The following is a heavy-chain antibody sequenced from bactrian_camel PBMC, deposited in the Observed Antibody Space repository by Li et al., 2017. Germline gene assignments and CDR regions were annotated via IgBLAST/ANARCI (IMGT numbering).Heavy chain of an antibody. CDR3: AEGRGSRGEHCYSLNY. J-gene: IGHJ4*01. CDR1: GYTFNTYS. V-gene: IGHV3S1*01. Sequence: QVQLVESGGGSVQAGGSLRLSCAASGYTFNTYSWFRQAPGQEREGVAAIDTGDGSTYYLNSVEGRFTISHDNAKNTLYLQMNSLKPEDTATYYCAEGRGSRGEHCYSLNYWGQGTQVTVS. CDR2: IDTGDGST. D-gene: IGHD6*01.